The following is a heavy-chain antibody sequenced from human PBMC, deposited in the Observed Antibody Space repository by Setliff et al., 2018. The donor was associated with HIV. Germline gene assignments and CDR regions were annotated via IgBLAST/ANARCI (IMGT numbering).Heavy chain of an antibody. CDR1: GGSFSGYY. D-gene: IGHD3-3*01. V-gene: IGHV4-34*01. CDR3: ARESRNDFWGGYYRTFDI. Sequence: SETLSLTCVVYGGSFSGYYLSWVRQPLGKGLEWIGEISHSGTTTYSPSLESRVSISPDTSKNQFSLKLSSVTAADTAMYFCARESRNDFWGGYYRTFDIWGQGTMVTVSS. J-gene: IGHJ3*02. CDR2: ISHSGTT.